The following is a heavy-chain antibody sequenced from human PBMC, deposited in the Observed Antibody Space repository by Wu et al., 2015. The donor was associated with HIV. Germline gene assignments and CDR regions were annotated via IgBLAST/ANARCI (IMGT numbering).Heavy chain of an antibody. Sequence: QVQLVQSGAEVKKPGASVKVSCKASGYTFTNYDINWVPQATGQGLEWMGWMNPNSGNTGYAQKFQGRVTITRNTSISTAYMELSSLRSEDTAVYYCVDHVQPGTTGNDACFDIWAKGQVVIVSS. V-gene: IGHV1-8*03. CDR3: VDHVQPGTTGNDACFDI. J-gene: IGHJ3*02. CDR1: GYTFTNYD. D-gene: IGHD1-1*01. CDR2: MNPNSGNT.